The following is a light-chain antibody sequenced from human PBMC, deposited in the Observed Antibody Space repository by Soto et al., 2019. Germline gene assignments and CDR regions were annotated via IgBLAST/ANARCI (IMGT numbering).Light chain of an antibody. V-gene: IGKV3-11*01. CDR1: QSVSNY. CDR3: QQRNDWPPYT. J-gene: IGKJ2*01. CDR2: DAS. Sequence: EILLTQSPATLSLSPGERATLSCRASQSVSNYLAWYQHKPGQAPRLLIYDASNRATGIPARFSGSGSGTDFTLTISSLEPEDFAVYYCQQRNDWPPYTFGQGTKVDIK.